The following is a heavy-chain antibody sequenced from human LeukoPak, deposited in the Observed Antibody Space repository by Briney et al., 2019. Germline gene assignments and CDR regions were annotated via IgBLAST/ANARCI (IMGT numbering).Heavy chain of an antibody. CDR3: ARAGAIAAYFDY. CDR2: IIPIFGTA. D-gene: IGHD6-13*01. CDR1: GGTFSSYA. V-gene: IGHV1-69*05. Sequence: SVKVSCKASGGTFSSYAISWVRQAPGQGLEWMGGIIPIFGTANYAQKFQGRVTITTDESTSTAYMELSSLRSEDTAVYYCARAGAIAAYFDYWGQGTLVTVSS. J-gene: IGHJ4*02.